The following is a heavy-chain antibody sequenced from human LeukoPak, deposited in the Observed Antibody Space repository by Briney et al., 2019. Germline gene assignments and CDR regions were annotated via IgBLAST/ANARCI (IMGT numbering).Heavy chain of an antibody. CDR2: ISDTGKTT. CDR1: GFAFSNHA. CDR3: ARGGAYDYGVLDA. Sequence: GGSLRLSGEASGFAFSNHAMTWVRQAPGEGLQWVSTISDTGKTTFYRDSVRGRFTISRDISNNTLYLQMDGLRADDTAVYYCARGGAYDYGVLDAWGQGTLVTVSS. J-gene: IGHJ5*02. V-gene: IGHV3-23*01. D-gene: IGHD4/OR15-4a*01.